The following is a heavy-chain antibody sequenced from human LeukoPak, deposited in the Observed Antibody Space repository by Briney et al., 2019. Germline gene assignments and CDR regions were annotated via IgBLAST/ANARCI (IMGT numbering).Heavy chain of an antibody. V-gene: IGHV3-23*01. Sequence: GGSLRRSCAAAGITFDSYAMSWVRQAPGKGLEWISVISGSGGRTSYADSVKGRFTISRNNSKNTLHLQMHSLRAEDTAVYYCVKEKLAYCGGDCFGEYFQDWGQGTLVTVSS. D-gene: IGHD2-21*02. CDR1: GITFDSYA. J-gene: IGHJ1*01. CDR3: VKEKLAYCGGDCFGEYFQD. CDR2: ISGSGGRT.